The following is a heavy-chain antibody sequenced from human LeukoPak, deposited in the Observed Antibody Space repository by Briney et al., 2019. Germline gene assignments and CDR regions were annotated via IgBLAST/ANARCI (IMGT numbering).Heavy chain of an antibody. D-gene: IGHD3-3*01. Sequence: ASVKVSCKASGYTFTGYYMHWVRQAPGQGLEWMGWINPNSGGTNYAQKFQGRVTMTRDTSISTAYMELSRLRSDDTAVYYCARSNLPARFLESGVGYWGQGTLVTVSS. J-gene: IGHJ4*02. CDR2: INPNSGGT. V-gene: IGHV1-2*02. CDR1: GYTFTGYY. CDR3: ARSNLPARFLESGVGY.